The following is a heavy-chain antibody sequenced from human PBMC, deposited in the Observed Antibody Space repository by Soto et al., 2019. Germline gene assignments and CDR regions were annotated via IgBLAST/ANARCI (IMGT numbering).Heavy chain of an antibody. Sequence: QVQLVQSGAEVKKPGSSVKVSCKASGGTFSSYAISWVRQAPGQGLEWMGGIIPIFGTANYAQKFQGRVTITADESTSTADMELSSLRSEDTAVYYCARVGYYYDSSGYSGFDYWGQGTLVTVSS. CDR3: ARVGYYYDSSGYSGFDY. V-gene: IGHV1-69*01. J-gene: IGHJ4*02. CDR2: IIPIFGTA. CDR1: GGTFSSYA. D-gene: IGHD3-22*01.